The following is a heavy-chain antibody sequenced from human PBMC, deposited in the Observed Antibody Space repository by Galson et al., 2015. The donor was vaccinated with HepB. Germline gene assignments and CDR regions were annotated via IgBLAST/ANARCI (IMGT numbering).Heavy chain of an antibody. Sequence: SVKVSCKASGGTFSSYTISWVRQAPGQGLEWMGRIIPILGIANYAQKFQGRVTITADKSTSTAYMELSSLRSEDTAVYYCARDLGSSWTPYYYYYGMDVWGQGTTVTVSS. CDR1: GGTFSSYT. CDR3: ARDLGSSWTPYYYYYGMDV. J-gene: IGHJ6*02. CDR2: IIPILGIA. D-gene: IGHD6-13*01. V-gene: IGHV1-69*04.